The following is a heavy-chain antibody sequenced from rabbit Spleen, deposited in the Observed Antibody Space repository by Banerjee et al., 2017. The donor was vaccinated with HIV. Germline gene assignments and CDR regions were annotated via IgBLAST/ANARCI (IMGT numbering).Heavy chain of an antibody. CDR1: GVSFSGNSY. J-gene: IGHJ4*01. Sequence: QSLEESGGGLVKPGASLTLTCIASGVSFSGNSYMCWVRQAPGKGLEWIACIDTGSSGFTYFASWAKGRFTISKPSSTTVTLQMTSLTAADTATYFCARDLIGIIGWNFYLWGPGTLVTVS. CDR3: ARDLIGIIGWNFYL. V-gene: IGHV1S40*01. D-gene: IGHD1-1*01. CDR2: IDTGSSGFT.